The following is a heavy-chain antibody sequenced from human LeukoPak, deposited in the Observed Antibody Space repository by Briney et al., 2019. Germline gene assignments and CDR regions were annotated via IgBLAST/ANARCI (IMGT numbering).Heavy chain of an antibody. D-gene: IGHD6-6*01. J-gene: IGHJ4*02. CDR2: MNPNSGNT. V-gene: IGHV1-8*03. Sequence: ASVKVSCKASGYTFTSYDINWVRQATGQGLEWMGWMNPNSGNTGYAQKFQGRVTITRNTSISTAYMELSSLRSEDTAVYYCARGRRELGSSRRYFDYWGQGTLVTVSS. CDR1: GYTFTSYD. CDR3: ARGRRELGSSRRYFDY.